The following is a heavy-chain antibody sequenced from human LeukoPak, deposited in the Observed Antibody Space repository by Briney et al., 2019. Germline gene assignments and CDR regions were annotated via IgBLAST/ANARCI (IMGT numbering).Heavy chain of an antibody. CDR1: GFTFDDYA. CDR3: AKSIGGSYYVSFDY. J-gene: IGHJ4*02. V-gene: IGHV3-9*01. D-gene: IGHD1-26*01. Sequence: PGRSLRLSCAASGFTFDDYAMHWVRQAPGKGLEWVSGISWNSGSIGCADSVKGRFTISRDNAKNSLYLQMNSLRAEDTALYYCAKSIGGSYYVSFDYWGQGTLVTVSS. CDR2: ISWNSGSI.